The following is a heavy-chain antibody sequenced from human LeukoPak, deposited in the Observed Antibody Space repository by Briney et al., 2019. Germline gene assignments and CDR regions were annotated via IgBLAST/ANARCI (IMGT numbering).Heavy chain of an antibody. Sequence: SETLSLTCAVYGGSFSGYYWSWIRQPPGKGLEWIGEINHSGSTNYNPSLKSRVTISVDTSKNQFSLKLSSVTAADTAVYYCTRGLDWFDPWGQGTLVTVSS. CDR2: INHSGST. CDR1: GGSFSGYY. CDR3: TRGLDWFDP. J-gene: IGHJ5*02. V-gene: IGHV4-34*01.